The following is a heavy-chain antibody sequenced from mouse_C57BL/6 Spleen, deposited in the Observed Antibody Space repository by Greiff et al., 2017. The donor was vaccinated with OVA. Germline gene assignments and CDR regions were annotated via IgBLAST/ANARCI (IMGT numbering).Heavy chain of an antibody. V-gene: IGHV1-76*01. CDR3: ARSRLRRAMDY. Sequence: VQLQQSGAELVRPGASVKLSCKASGYTFTDYYINWVKQRPGQGLEWIARIYPGSGNTYYNEKFKGKATLTAEKSSSTAYMQLSSLTSEDSAVYVCARSRLRRAMDYWGQGTSVTVSS. J-gene: IGHJ4*01. D-gene: IGHD2-4*01. CDR1: GYTFTDYY. CDR2: IYPGSGNT.